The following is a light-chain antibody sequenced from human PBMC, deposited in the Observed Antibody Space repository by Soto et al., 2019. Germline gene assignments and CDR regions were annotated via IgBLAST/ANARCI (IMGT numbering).Light chain of an antibody. V-gene: IGKV3-15*01. Sequence: EMVMTQSPATLSVSPGERATLSCRASQSVRSNLAWYQQKPGQAPRLLIYGISTRATGIPIRLSGSGSGTEFTLTISSLQSEDFAVYYCQQYNNWPPTFGQGTKVDIK. CDR3: QQYNNWPPT. CDR2: GIS. CDR1: QSVRSN. J-gene: IGKJ1*01.